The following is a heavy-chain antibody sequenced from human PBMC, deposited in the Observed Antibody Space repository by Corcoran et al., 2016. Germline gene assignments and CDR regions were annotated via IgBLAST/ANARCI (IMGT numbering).Heavy chain of an antibody. J-gene: IGHJ4*02. CDR3: AIGKRGWLPPGGLNY. D-gene: IGHD6-19*01. Sequence: QLQLQESGPGLVKPSETLSLTCTVSGGSISSSSYYWGWIGQPPGKGLEWIGSIYYSGSTYYNPSLKSRVTIPVDTSKNQFSLKLSSVTAADTAVYYCAIGKRGWLPPGGLNYWGQGTLVTVSS. CDR2: IYYSGST. V-gene: IGHV4-39*07. CDR1: GGSISSSSYY.